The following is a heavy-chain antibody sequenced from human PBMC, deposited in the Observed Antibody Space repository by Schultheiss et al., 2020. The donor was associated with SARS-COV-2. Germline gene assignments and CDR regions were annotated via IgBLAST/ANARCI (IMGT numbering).Heavy chain of an antibody. V-gene: IGHV3-33*06. CDR3: VKGGASQRYFELQGGDL. D-gene: IGHD3-9*01. Sequence: GGSLRLSCAASGFTVSSNYMSWVRQAPGKGLEWVAVIWYDGSNKFYADSVRGRFTISRDNFKNTLSLQMNSLRAEDTAVYYCVKGGASQRYFELQGGDLWGQGTLVTVSS. CDR2: IWYDGSNK. CDR1: GFTVSSNY. J-gene: IGHJ4*02.